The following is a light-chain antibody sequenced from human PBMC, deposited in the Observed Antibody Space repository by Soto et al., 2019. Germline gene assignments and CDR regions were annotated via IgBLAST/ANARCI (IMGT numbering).Light chain of an antibody. Sequence: QSALAQPRSVSGSPGQAVTFSFTGTNSDVGGDAYVSWYHQLPGEAPKLIIYDVTKRRSGVPNRCSGSNAGNTASLPISGLQAYDEADDFCSSHAGSCTHVFGSGTKVTVL. CDR2: DVT. J-gene: IGLJ1*01. V-gene: IGLV2-11*01. CDR3: SSHAGSCTHV. CDR1: NSDVGGDAY.